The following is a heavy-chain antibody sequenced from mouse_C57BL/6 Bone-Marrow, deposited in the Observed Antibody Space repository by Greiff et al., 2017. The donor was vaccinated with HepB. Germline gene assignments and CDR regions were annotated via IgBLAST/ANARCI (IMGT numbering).Heavy chain of an antibody. V-gene: IGHV6-3*01. CDR1: GFTFSNYW. CDR2: LRLKSDNYAT. CDR3: TNYYGSSYFDY. D-gene: IGHD1-1*01. J-gene: IGHJ2*01. Sequence: EVKVEESGGGLVQPGGSMKLSCVASGFTFSNYWMNWVRQSPEKGLEWVAQLRLKSDNYATHYAESVKGRFTISIDDSKSSVYLQMNNLRAEDTGIYYCTNYYGSSYFDYWGQGSTLTVSS.